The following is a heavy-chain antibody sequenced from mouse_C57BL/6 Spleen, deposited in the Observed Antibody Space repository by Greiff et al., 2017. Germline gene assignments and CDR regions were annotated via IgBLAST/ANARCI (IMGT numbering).Heavy chain of an antibody. J-gene: IGHJ1*03. CDR1: GYTFTSSW. V-gene: IGHV1-55*01. CDR2: IYPGSGST. D-gene: IGHD1-1*01. Sequence: QVQLKQSGAELVKPGASVKMSCKASGYTFTSSWITWVKQRPGQGLEWIGDIYPGSGSTNYNEKFKSKATLTVDTSSSTAYMQLSSLTSEDSAVYYCADYYGSRRYFDVWGTGTTVTVSS. CDR3: ADYYGSRRYFDV.